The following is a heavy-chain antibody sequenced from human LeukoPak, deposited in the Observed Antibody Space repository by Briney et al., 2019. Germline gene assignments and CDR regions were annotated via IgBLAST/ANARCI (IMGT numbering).Heavy chain of an antibody. J-gene: IGHJ5*02. CDR1: GGSISSGGYS. Sequence: SETPSLTCAVSGGSISSGGYSWSWIRQPPGKGLEWIGYIYHSGSTYYNPSLKSRVTISVDRSKNQFSLKLSSVTAADTAVYYCARDSGDYEMDTWGQGTLVTVSS. V-gene: IGHV4-30-2*01. CDR3: ARDSGDYEMDT. D-gene: IGHD4-17*01. CDR2: IYHSGST.